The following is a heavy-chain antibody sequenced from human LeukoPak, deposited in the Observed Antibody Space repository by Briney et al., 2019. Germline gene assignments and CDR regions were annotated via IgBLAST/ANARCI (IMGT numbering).Heavy chain of an antibody. D-gene: IGHD3-16*01. CDR1: GYTFTSSY. CDR2: INPSGGTT. J-gene: IGHJ3*02. CDR3: ARERGDLGGDAFDI. Sequence: GASVKVSCKASGYTFTSSYIHWVRQAPGQGLEWMGIINPSGGTTIYAQKFQGRVTMTRDTSTSTVYMELSSLRSEDTAVYYCARERGDLGGDAFDIWGQGTMVTVSS. V-gene: IGHV1-46*01.